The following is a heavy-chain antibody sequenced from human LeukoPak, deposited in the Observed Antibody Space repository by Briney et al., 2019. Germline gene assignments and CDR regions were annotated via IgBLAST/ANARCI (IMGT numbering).Heavy chain of an antibody. J-gene: IGHJ4*02. CDR3: ASGKRYRKDFDY. Sequence: SETLSLTCAVYGGSFSGYYWSWIRQPPGKGLERIGEINHSGSTNYNPSLKSRVTISVDTSKNQFSLKLSSVTAADTAVYYCASGKRYRKDFDYWGQGTLVTVSS. CDR1: GGSFSGYY. V-gene: IGHV4-34*01. CDR2: INHSGST. D-gene: IGHD3-9*01.